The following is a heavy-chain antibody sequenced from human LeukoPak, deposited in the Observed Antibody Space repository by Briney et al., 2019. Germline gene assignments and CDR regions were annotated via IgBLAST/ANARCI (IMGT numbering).Heavy chain of an antibody. CDR2: ISYDGSNK. V-gene: IGHV3-30*04. CDR3: ATHEGDTTLDY. Sequence: PGGSLRLSCAASGFTFSSYAMNWVRQAPGKGLEWVADISYDGSNKYYADSVKGRFTISRDNSKNTLYLQMNSLRAEDTAVYYCATHEGDTTLDYCGQGTLVTVSS. J-gene: IGHJ4*02. CDR1: GFTFSSYA. D-gene: IGHD1-1*01.